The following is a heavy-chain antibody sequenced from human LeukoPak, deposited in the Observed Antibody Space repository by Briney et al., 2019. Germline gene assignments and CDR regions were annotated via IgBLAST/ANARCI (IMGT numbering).Heavy chain of an antibody. CDR1: GGSFSGYY. CDR2: INHSGST. D-gene: IGHD3-10*01. Sequence: ETLSLTCAVYGGSFSGYYWSWIRQPPGKGLEWIGEINHSGSTNYNPSLKSRVTISVDTSKNQFSLKLSSVTAADTAVYYCARDSEIISQGYYGMDVWGQGTTVTVSS. J-gene: IGHJ6*02. CDR3: ARDSEIISQGYYGMDV. V-gene: IGHV4-34*01.